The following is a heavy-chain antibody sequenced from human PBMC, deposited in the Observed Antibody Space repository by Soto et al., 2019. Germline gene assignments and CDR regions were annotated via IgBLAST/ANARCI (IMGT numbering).Heavy chain of an antibody. CDR2: ISGSGGST. CDR1: GFTFSSYA. D-gene: IGHD2-8*01. J-gene: IGHJ2*01. CDR3: AKGWGGGGYCTNGVCFYWYFDL. Sequence: GGSLRLSCAASGFTFSSYAMSWVRQAPGKGLEWVSAISGSGGSTYYADSVKGRFTISRDNSKNTLYLQMNSLRAEDPAVYYCAKGWGGGGYCTNGVCFYWYFDLWGRGTLVTVSS. V-gene: IGHV3-23*01.